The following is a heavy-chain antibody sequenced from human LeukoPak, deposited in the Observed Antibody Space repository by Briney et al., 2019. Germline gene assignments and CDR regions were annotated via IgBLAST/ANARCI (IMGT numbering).Heavy chain of an antibody. Sequence: SVKVSCKASGGTFGSYAISWVRQAPGQGLEWVGGIIPIFGTANYAQKFQGRVTITADKSTSTAYMELSSLRSEDTAVYYCARERTKNYYGSGSYYPNWGQGTLVTVSS. CDR2: IIPIFGTA. V-gene: IGHV1-69*06. CDR1: GGTFGSYA. J-gene: IGHJ4*02. D-gene: IGHD3-10*01. CDR3: ARERTKNYYGSGSYYPN.